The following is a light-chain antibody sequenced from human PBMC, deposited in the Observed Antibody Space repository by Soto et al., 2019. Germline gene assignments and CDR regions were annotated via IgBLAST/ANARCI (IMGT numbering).Light chain of an antibody. CDR1: QSVSNN. CDR2: GAS. CDR3: QQYNDWWT. J-gene: IGKJ1*01. V-gene: IGKV3-15*01. Sequence: EVVLTQSPATLSVSLGERATLSCRASQSVSNNLAWYRQRPGQAPRLLIYGASTRATGVPARFSGSGSGTEFTLTISSLQSEDSAVYYCQQYNDWWTFGQGTRVEIK.